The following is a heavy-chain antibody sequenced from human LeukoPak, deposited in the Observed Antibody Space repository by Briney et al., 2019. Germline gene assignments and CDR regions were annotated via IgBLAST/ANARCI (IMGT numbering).Heavy chain of an antibody. CDR1: GGSISSYY. J-gene: IGHJ5*02. CDR3: ARELSRSLEWSPCWFDP. D-gene: IGHD3-3*01. Sequence: SETLSLTCTVSGGSISSYYWSWIRQPAGKGLEWIGRIYTSGSTNYNPSLKSRVTMSVDTSKNQFSLKLGSVTAADTAVYYCARELSRSLEWSPCWFDPWGQGTLVTVSS. V-gene: IGHV4-4*07. CDR2: IYTSGST.